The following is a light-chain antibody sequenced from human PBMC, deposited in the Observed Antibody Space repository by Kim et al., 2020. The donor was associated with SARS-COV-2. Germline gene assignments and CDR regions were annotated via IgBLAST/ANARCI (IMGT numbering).Light chain of an antibody. V-gene: IGKV3-15*01. Sequence: VSPGERATLSCRASQSVSSNLAWYQQKPGQAPRLLIYGASTRATGIPARFSGNGSGTEFTLTISSLQSEDFAVYYCQQYNSWPLTFGGGTKVDTK. CDR3: QQYNSWPLT. CDR2: GAS. CDR1: QSVSSN. J-gene: IGKJ4*01.